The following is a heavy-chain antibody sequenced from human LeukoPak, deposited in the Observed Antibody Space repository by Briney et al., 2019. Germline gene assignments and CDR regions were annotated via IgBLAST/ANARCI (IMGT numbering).Heavy chain of an antibody. CDR2: IKQDGSEK. Sequence: GGSLRLSCAASGFTFSSYWMSWVRQAPGKGLEWVANIKQDGSEKYYVDSVKGRFTTSRDNAKNSLYLQMNSLRAEDTAVYYCARDLGVSDSSSWDYFDYWGQGTLVTVSS. J-gene: IGHJ4*02. V-gene: IGHV3-7*01. CDR1: GFTFSSYW. D-gene: IGHD6-13*01. CDR3: ARDLGVSDSSSWDYFDY.